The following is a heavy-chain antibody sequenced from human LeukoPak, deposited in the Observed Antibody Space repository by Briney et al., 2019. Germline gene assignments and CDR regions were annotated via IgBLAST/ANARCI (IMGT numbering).Heavy chain of an antibody. CDR3: AAKVGAPIVDY. D-gene: IGHD1-26*01. CDR1: GFTFSSYA. V-gene: IGHV3-23*01. CDR2: ISGSGGST. Sequence: GGSQRLSCAASGFTFSSYAMSWVRQAPGKGLEWVSAISGSGGSTYYADSVKGRFTISRDNSKNTLYLQMNSPRAEDTAVYYCAAKVGAPIVDYWGQGTLVTVSS. J-gene: IGHJ4*02.